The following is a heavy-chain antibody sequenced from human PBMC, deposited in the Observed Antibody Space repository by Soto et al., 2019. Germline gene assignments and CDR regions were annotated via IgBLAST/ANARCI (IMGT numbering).Heavy chain of an antibody. J-gene: IGHJ4*02. CDR2: ISYDGTNK. D-gene: IGHD7-27*01. CDR3: ARDPKTSGGQHWAFNYFDS. Sequence: GGSLRLSCAASGFSFSISPMHWVRQAPGKGPEWVALISYDGTNKFYADPVKGRFTISRDNSKSTLYLQVDSLRPEDAAVYYCARDPKTSGGQHWAFNYFDSWGQGTLVTVSS. V-gene: IGHV3-30-3*01. CDR1: GFSFSISP.